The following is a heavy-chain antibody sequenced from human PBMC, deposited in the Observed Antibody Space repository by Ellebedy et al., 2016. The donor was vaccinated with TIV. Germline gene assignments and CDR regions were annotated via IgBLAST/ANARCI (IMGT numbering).Heavy chain of an antibody. CDR3: ARDPLTGVRRHAFDI. D-gene: IGHD7-27*01. V-gene: IGHV3-30*03. Sequence: GESLKISCAASGFTFSSYGMHWVRQAPGKGLEWVAVISYDGSNKYHADSVKGRFTISRDNSKNTLYLQMNSLRAEDTAVYYCARDPLTGVRRHAFDIWGQGTMVTVSS. CDR1: GFTFSSYG. CDR2: ISYDGSNK. J-gene: IGHJ3*02.